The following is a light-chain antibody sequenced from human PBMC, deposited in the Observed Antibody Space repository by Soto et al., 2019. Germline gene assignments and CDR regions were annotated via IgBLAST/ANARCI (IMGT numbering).Light chain of an antibody. J-gene: IGKJ2*01. CDR3: QQYASSPFT. CDR2: GAS. CDR1: QSVSSNY. Sequence: EIVLTQSPGTLPLSPGERATLSCRASQSVSSNYLVWYQQKPGQAPRPLIYGASSRATGIPDRFSGSGSGTDFTLTISRLEPEDFAVYFCQQYASSPFTFVQGTKLEIK. V-gene: IGKV3-20*01.